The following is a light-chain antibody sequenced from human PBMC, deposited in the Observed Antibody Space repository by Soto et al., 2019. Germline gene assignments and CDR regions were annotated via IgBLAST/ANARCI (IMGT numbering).Light chain of an antibody. CDR1: SSNIGAGCD. V-gene: IGLV1-40*01. Sequence: QPVLTQPPSVSGAPGQRVTISCTGSSSNIGAGCDVHWYQQLPGRAPKLLIYSNTNRPSGVPDRFSGSKSGTSASLAITGLQAEDEADYYCLSFDSSLSVVFGGGTKLTVL. CDR2: SNT. CDR3: LSFDSSLSVV. J-gene: IGLJ2*01.